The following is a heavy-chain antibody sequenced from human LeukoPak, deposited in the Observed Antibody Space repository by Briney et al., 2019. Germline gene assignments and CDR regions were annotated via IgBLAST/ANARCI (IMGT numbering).Heavy chain of an antibody. CDR3: ARGRRYFDWLLSSFDY. D-gene: IGHD3-9*01. V-gene: IGHV4-4*07. CDR2: IYSSGST. J-gene: IGHJ4*02. Sequence: PSETLSLTCTVSGGSISSYYWSWIRQPAGKGLEWIGRIYSSGSTNYNPSLKSRVTMSVDTSKNQFSLKLSSVTAADTAVYYCARGRRYFDWLLSSFDYWGQGTLVTVSS. CDR1: GGSISSYY.